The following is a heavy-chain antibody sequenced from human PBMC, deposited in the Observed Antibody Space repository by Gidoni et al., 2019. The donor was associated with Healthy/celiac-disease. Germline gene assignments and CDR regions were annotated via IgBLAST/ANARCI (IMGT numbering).Heavy chain of an antibody. D-gene: IGHD3-3*01. CDR1: GGSFSGYY. J-gene: IGHJ6*02. V-gene: IGHV4-34*01. Sequence: QVQLQQWGAGLLKPSETLSLPCAVYGGSFSGYYWSWIRQPPGKGLEWIGEINHSGSTNYNPSLKSRVTISVDTSKNQFSLKLSSVTAADTAVYYCARGWSGRFYGMDVWGQGTTVTVSS. CDR3: ARGWSGRFYGMDV. CDR2: INHSGST.